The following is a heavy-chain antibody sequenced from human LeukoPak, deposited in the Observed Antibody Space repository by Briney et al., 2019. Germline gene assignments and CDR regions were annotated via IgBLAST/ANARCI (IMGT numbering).Heavy chain of an antibody. CDR3: AKDLGAGEPYYYGMDV. D-gene: IGHD1-14*01. CDR1: GFTFDDYA. Sequence: PGGSLRLSCAASGFTFDDYAMHWVRQAPGKGLEWVSGISWNSDSAGYVDSVKGRSTISRDNAKNSLYLQMNSLRTEDTALYYCAKDLGAGEPYYYGMDVWGQGTTVTVSS. CDR2: ISWNSDSA. J-gene: IGHJ6*02. V-gene: IGHV3-9*01.